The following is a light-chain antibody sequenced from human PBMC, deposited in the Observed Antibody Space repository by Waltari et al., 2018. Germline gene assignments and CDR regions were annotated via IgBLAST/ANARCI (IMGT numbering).Light chain of an antibody. CDR2: GAS. J-gene: IGKJ1*01. Sequence: EIVLTQSPGSLSSSPGERVALSCRASQSVSRALAWYQQRPGQAPRLLIFGASNRATGSPDMFRGSGSETDFSLTISRLEPEDFAVYYCQHYVRLPATFGRGTKVEIK. V-gene: IGKV3-20*01. CDR3: QHYVRLPAT. CDR1: QSVSRA.